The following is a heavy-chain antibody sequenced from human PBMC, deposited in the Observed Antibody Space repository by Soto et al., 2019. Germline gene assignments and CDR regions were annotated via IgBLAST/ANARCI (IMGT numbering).Heavy chain of an antibody. CDR2: ISYDGSNK. CDR1: AFTFSSYG. CDR3: AREYSYGMDV. Sequence: GESLKISCAASAFTFSSYGMHWVRQAPGKGLEWVAVISYDGSNKYYADSVKGRFTISRDNSKNTLYLQMNSLRAEDTAMYYCAREYSYGMDVWGQGTTVTVSS. J-gene: IGHJ6*02. V-gene: IGHV3-30-3*01.